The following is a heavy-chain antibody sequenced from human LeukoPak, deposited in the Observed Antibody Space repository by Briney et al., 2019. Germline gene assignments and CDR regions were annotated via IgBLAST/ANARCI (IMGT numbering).Heavy chain of an antibody. CDR2: ISVYNGDA. CDR1: GYTFSTYA. Sequence: ASVKVSCKASGYTFSTYAIIWVRQAPGQGLEWMGWISVYNGDAKYPQKLQGRVTMSTDTSTGTAYMELRSLRSDDTAVYYCARYAQDTNGWYYFEYWGQGTLVTVSS. V-gene: IGHV1-18*01. CDR3: ARYAQDTNGWYYFEY. J-gene: IGHJ4*02. D-gene: IGHD6-19*01.